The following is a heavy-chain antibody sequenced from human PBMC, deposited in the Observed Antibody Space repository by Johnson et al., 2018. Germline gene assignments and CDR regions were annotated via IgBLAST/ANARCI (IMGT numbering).Heavy chain of an antibody. D-gene: IGHD1-26*01. V-gene: IGHV3-21*04. CDR1: GFTFSSYS. CDR3: AKVSGSYYGGAYYGMDV. CDR2: ISSRSSYI. J-gene: IGHJ6*02. Sequence: VQLVQSGGGLVKPGGSLRLSCAASGFTFSSYSMNWVRQAPGKGLEWVSSISSRSSYISYADSVKGRLTISIDNTKNTLYRQMSSLRAEDTAGYYCAKVSGSYYGGAYYGMDVWGQGTTVTGSS.